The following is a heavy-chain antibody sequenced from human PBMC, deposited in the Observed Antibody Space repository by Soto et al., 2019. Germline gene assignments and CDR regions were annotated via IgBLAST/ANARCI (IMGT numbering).Heavy chain of an antibody. Sequence: SVKVSCKASGGTFSSYAISWVRQAPGQGLEWMGGIIPIFGTANYAQKFQGRVTITADESASTAYMELSSLRSEDTAVYYCARDRGHYDFWSGYYWFDPWGQGTLVTVSS. J-gene: IGHJ5*02. CDR1: GGTFSSYA. V-gene: IGHV1-69*13. CDR3: ARDRGHYDFWSGYYWFDP. D-gene: IGHD3-3*01. CDR2: IIPIFGTA.